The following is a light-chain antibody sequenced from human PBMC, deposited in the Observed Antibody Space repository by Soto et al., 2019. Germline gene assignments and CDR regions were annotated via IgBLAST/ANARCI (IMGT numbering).Light chain of an antibody. Sequence: IPINQSPPSLSSSFWDRSTLNFPASETINYFLNWYQLKPGKAPKLLIYSASNLQPGVPSRFSGSGYGTDFTLTLSGLQHEDSATYYCQQNFSPFVTFGAGTKVEV. V-gene: IGKV1-39*01. CDR2: SAS. CDR3: QQNFSPFVT. J-gene: IGKJ4*01. CDR1: ETINYF.